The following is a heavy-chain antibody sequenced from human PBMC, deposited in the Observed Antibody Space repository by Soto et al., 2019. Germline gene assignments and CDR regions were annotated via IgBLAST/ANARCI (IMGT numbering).Heavy chain of an antibody. V-gene: IGHV1-46*01. CDR3: AKRGWSDAFDI. J-gene: IGHJ3*02. CDR2: INPSGGST. Sequence: ASVKVSCKASGYTITSYYMHWVRQAPGQGLEWMGIINPSGGSTSYAQKFQGRVTMTRDTSTSTVYMELSSLRSEDTAVYYCAKRGWSDAFDIWGQGTMVTVSS. CDR1: GYTITSYY. D-gene: IGHD6-19*01.